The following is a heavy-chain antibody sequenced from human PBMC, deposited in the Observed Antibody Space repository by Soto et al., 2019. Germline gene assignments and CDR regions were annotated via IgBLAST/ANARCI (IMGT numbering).Heavy chain of an antibody. CDR2: ISGSGAAT. CDR3: ANDVWFGGFRWFDP. Sequence: GGSLRLSCAASGFTFSSYAMSWVRQAPGKGLEWVSAISGSGAATYYADSVKGRFTISRDNSENMLYLQMNSLRAEDTAVYYCANDVWFGGFRWFDPWGQGTLVTVSS. J-gene: IGHJ5*02. CDR1: GFTFSSYA. V-gene: IGHV3-23*01. D-gene: IGHD3-10*01.